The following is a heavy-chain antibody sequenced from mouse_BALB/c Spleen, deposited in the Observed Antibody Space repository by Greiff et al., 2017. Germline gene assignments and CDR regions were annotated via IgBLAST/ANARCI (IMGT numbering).Heavy chain of an antibody. Sequence: DVMLVESGGGLVQPGGSLRLSCATSGFTFTDDYMSWVRQPPGKALEWLGFIRNKANGYTTEYSASVKGRFTISRDNSQSILYLQMNTLRAEDSATYYCARDSYGSSGSYAMDYWGQGTSVTVSS. CDR2: IRNKANGYTT. CDR1: GFTFTDDY. CDR3: ARDSYGSSGSYAMDY. V-gene: IGHV7-3*02. D-gene: IGHD1-1*01. J-gene: IGHJ4*01.